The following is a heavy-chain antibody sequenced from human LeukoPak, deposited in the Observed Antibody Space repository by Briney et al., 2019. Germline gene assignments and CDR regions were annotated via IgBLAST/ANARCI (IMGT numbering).Heavy chain of an antibody. CDR1: GASMSNSY. CDR3: ARWGQQSFDC. Sequence: SETLSLICTVSGASMSNSYWSWIRQPAGKGLEWIGRIYTSGSTNYNPSLMSRVTMSVDTSKNQFSLKLSSVTAADTAVYYCARWGQQSFDCWGQGTLVTVSA. CDR2: IYTSGST. V-gene: IGHV4-4*07. D-gene: IGHD6-13*01. J-gene: IGHJ4*02.